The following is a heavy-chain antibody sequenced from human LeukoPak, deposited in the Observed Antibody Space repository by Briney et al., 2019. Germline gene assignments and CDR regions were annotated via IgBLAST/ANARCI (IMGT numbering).Heavy chain of an antibody. CDR3: AKDPSYGELGTLDY. V-gene: IGHV3-30*02. Sequence: GGSLRLSCAASGFTFSSYDMHWVRQAPGKGLEWVAFIRYDGSNKYYADSVKGRFTISRDNSKNTLYLQMNSLRAEDTAVYYCAKDPSYGELGTLDYWGQGTLVTVSS. D-gene: IGHD4-17*01. CDR1: GFTFSSYD. CDR2: IRYDGSNK. J-gene: IGHJ4*02.